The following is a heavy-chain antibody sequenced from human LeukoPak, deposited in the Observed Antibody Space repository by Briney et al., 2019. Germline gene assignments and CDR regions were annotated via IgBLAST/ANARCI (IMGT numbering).Heavy chain of an antibody. Sequence: ASVKVSCTASGGTFSSYAISWVRQAPGQGLEWMGRIIPILGIANYAQKFQRRVTITADKYTSTAYMELISLRSEDTAVYCCARERDKLRYFDWLSDYYYGMDVWGQGTTVTVSS. CDR2: IIPILGIA. CDR1: GGTFSSYA. J-gene: IGHJ6*02. D-gene: IGHD3-9*01. CDR3: ARERDKLRYFDWLSDYYYGMDV. V-gene: IGHV1-69*04.